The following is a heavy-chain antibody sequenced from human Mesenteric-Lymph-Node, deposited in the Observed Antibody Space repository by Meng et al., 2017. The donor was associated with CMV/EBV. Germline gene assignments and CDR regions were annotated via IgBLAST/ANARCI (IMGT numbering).Heavy chain of an antibody. CDR1: GVTFSSYN. CDR3: LREWNFDWF. J-gene: IGHJ4*02. V-gene: IGHV3-21*01. D-gene: IGHD3-9*01. Sequence: LTLSCAASGVTFSSYNMNWVRQAPGKGLEWVSSISTSSSYIYYADSVKGRFTISRDNAKNSLYLQMNSLRAEDTAMYYCLREWNFDWFWGQGTLVTVSS. CDR2: ISTSSSYI.